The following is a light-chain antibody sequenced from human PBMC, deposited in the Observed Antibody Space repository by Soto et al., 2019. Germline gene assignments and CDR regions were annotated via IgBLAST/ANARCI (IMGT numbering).Light chain of an antibody. CDR3: QQYKIWPPA. V-gene: IGKV3-15*01. CDR1: QTISNS. CDR2: DAS. J-gene: IGKJ1*01. Sequence: EIVMPQSPATLSVSPGEGATLSCRASQTISNSLAWYQQTPGQAPRLLIYDASALPTDIPTRFSGSGYGTEFTLTISSLQSEDVAFYFCQQYKIWPPAFGQGAKVEMK.